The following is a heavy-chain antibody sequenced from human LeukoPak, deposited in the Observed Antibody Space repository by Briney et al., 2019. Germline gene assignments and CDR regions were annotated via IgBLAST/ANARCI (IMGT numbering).Heavy chain of an antibody. D-gene: IGHD2-15*01. V-gene: IGHV3-48*03. J-gene: IGHJ3*02. CDR1: GFTFSSYE. Sequence: GGSLRLSCAASGFTFSSYEMNWVRQAPGKGLEGVSYISCSGSTIYYADSVKGRFTISRDNAKNSLYLQMNSLRAEDTAVYYCARVLLGYCSGGSCFRAFDIWGQGTMVTVSS. CDR2: ISCSGSTI. CDR3: ARVLLGYCSGGSCFRAFDI.